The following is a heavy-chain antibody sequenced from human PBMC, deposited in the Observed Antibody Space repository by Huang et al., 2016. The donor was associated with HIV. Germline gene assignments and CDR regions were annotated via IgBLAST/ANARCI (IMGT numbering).Heavy chain of an antibody. CDR1: GGSISSSSYY. CDR2: IYHGGTT. J-gene: IGHJ5*02. D-gene: IGHD6-13*01. V-gene: IGHV4-39*01. CDR3: AAHGRIVGIPAAPLRFDP. Sequence: QLQLQESGPGLVKPSETLSLTCTVSGGSISSSSYYWGWIRQPPGKGLEWIGSIYHGGTTYYNPSLKSRVTRAVDTSRTQFSLKRSAVTAADTAVYYCAAHGRIVGIPAAPLRFDPWGQGTLVTVSS.